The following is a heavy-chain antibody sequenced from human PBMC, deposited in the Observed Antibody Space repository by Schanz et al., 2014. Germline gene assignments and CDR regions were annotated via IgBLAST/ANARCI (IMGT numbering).Heavy chain of an antibody. CDR3: ARGDTAGDY. CDR1: GFTFSSYS. Sequence: EVQLVESGGGLVKPGGSLRLSCAASGFTFSSYSMNWVRQAPGKGLEWVSSISSSSTYIYYTDSLKGRFTISRDNAKNSLYLQMNSLRAEDTAVYYCARGDTAGDYWGQGTLVTVSS. V-gene: IGHV3-21*01. D-gene: IGHD2-21*02. J-gene: IGHJ4*02. CDR2: ISSSSTYI.